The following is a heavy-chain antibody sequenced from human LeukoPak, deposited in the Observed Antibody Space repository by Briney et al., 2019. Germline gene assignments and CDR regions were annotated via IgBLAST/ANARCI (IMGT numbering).Heavy chain of an antibody. V-gene: IGHV5-51*01. D-gene: IGHD5-18*01. CDR1: GYTFHNYW. J-gene: IGHJ4*02. CDR2: IYPDDSDA. Sequence: GESLKISCKGSGYTFHNYWIAWVRQMPGKGLEWMGIIYPDDSDARYSPSFQGQVSISADKSITTAYLQWSSLKASDTAMYYCARHRGYGCDYDYWGQGTLVTVSS. CDR3: ARHRGYGCDYDY.